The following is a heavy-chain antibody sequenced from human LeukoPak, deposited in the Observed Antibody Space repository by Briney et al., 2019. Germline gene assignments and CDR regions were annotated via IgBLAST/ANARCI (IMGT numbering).Heavy chain of an antibody. CDR1: GFTFSSYW. V-gene: IGHV3-74*01. Sequence: GGSLRLSCAASGFTFSSYWMHCVREAPGKGLVWVSRINSDGSSTSYADSVKGRFTISRDNAKNTLYLQMNSLRAEDTAVYYCARVSRSGGYYYYGMDVWGQGTTVTVSS. CDR2: INSDGSST. J-gene: IGHJ6*02. D-gene: IGHD6-19*01. CDR3: ARVSRSGGYYYYGMDV.